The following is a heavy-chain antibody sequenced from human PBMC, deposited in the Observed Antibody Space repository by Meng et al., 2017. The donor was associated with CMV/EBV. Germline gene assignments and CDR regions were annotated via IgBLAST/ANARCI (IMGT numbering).Heavy chain of an antibody. D-gene: IGHD3-3*01. J-gene: IGHJ5*02. CDR3: ARDPPGDYDFWSGYSNWFDP. Sequence: GESLKISCAASGFTFSTYSMNCVRQAPGKGLEWVSSITSSSSYIYYADSVKGRFTISRDNAKNSLYLQMNSLRAEDTAAYYCARDPPGDYDFWSGYSNWFDPWGQGTLVTVS. CDR2: ITSSSSYI. CDR1: GFTFSTYS. V-gene: IGHV3-21*06.